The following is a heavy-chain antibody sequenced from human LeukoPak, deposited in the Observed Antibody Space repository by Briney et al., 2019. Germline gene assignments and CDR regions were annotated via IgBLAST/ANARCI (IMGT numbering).Heavy chain of an antibody. Sequence: PSGTLSLTCAVPGGSISSSNWWSWVRQPPGTGLEWIGEVHHSGGTNYNPSLKSRVTISADRSNNRFSLSLNSVTAADTAVFYCARGEEYGSGTVHFDYWGQGILVTVSS. CDR3: ARGEEYGSGTVHFDY. CDR1: GGSISSSNW. CDR2: VHHSGGT. V-gene: IGHV4-4*02. J-gene: IGHJ4*02. D-gene: IGHD3-10*01.